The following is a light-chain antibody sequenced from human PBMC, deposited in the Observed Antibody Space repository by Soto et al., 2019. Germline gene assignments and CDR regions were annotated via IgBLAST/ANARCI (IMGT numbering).Light chain of an antibody. CDR1: QSISTW. CDR2: DAS. CDR3: QQYNSYST. Sequence: DIQMTQSPSTLSASVGDRVTITCRASQSISTWLAWYQQKPGKAPKLLIYDASSLESGVPSRFGGSGSGTEFTLTISSLQPEDFASYYCQQYNSYSTFGQGTKVEIK. V-gene: IGKV1-5*01. J-gene: IGKJ1*01.